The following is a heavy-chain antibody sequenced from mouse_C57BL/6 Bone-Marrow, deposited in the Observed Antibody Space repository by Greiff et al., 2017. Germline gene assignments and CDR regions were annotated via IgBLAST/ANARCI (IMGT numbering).Heavy chain of an antibody. Sequence: EVMLVESGGGLVKPGGSLKLSCAVSGFTFSSYAMSWVRQTPEKRLEWVATISDGGSYTYYPDNVKGRFTISRDNAKNNLYLQMSHLKSEDTAMYYCARDGPYYYGSSSYFRFDYWGQGTTLTVSS. CDR1: GFTFSSYA. CDR3: ARDGPYYYGSSSYFRFDY. D-gene: IGHD1-1*01. V-gene: IGHV5-4*01. CDR2: ISDGGSYT. J-gene: IGHJ2*01.